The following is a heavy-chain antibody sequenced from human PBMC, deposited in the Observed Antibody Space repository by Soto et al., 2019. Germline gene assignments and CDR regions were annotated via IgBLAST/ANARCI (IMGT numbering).Heavy chain of an antibody. CDR2: IDPSDSYT. J-gene: IGHJ6*02. CDR3: AVITGVVLASEQQLVHYYCYGMDV. V-gene: IGHV5-10-1*01. Sequence: GESLKISCKGSGHRFTSYWISWVRQMPGKGLEWMGRIDPSDSYTNYSPSFQGHVTISAAKSLSTAYLHWSSLKDSDTAMYYCAVITGVVLASEQQLVHYYCYGMDVWGQVTTVTVSS. CDR1: GHRFTSYW. D-gene: IGHD6-13*01.